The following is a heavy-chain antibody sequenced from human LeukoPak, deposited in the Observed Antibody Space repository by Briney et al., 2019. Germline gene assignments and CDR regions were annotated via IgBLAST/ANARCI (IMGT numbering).Heavy chain of an antibody. V-gene: IGHV3-9*01. CDR2: ISWNIGRI. Sequence: PGRSLRLSCAASGFTFVDYAMHWVRQALGKGLEWVSGISWNIGRICYADSVKGRFTISRDNAKHSLYLQMNSLRAEDTALYYCAKDRVKSNSGWEPQYFQHWGQGTLVTVSS. CDR3: AKDRVKSNSGWEPQYFQH. J-gene: IGHJ1*01. CDR1: GFTFVDYA. D-gene: IGHD6-19*01.